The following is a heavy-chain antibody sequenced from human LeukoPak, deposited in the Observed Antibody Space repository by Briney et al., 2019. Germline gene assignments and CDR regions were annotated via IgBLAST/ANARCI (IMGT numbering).Heavy chain of an antibody. D-gene: IGHD3-10*01. Sequence: SVKVSCKASGFTFTSSAVQWVRQAREQRLEWIGWIVVGSGNTNYAQKFQERVTITRDMSTSTAYMELSSLRSEDTAVYYCAADPGVPYYYDYWGQGTLVTVSS. CDR2: IVVGSGNT. J-gene: IGHJ4*02. CDR1: GFTFTSSA. V-gene: IGHV1-58*01. CDR3: AADPGVPYYYDY.